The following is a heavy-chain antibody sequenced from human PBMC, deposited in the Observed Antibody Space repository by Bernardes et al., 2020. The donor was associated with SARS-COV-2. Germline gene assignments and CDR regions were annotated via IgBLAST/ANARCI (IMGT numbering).Heavy chain of an antibody. Sequence: GGSLRLSCAASGFTFSNYAMTWVRQAPGKGLEWVSVMSGSDGRTYYADSLKGRVTISRDNSKNTLYLQMNSLGAEDTAVYYCATSDDYVGFGYWGQGALVTVSS. J-gene: IGHJ4*02. CDR3: ATSDDYVGFGY. V-gene: IGHV3-23*01. D-gene: IGHD4-17*01. CDR1: GFTFSNYA. CDR2: MSGSDGRT.